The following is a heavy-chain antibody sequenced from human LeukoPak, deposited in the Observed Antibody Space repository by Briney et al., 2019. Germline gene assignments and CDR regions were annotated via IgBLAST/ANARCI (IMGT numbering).Heavy chain of an antibody. CDR2: IYYSGST. CDR3: ARDSGYDLT. CDR1: GGSISSYY. D-gene: IGHD5-12*01. J-gene: IGHJ5*02. V-gene: IGHV4-59*12. Sequence: PSETLSLTCTVSGGSISSYYWSWIRQPPGKGLEWIGYIYYSGSTHYNPSLKSRVTLSVDTSKNQFSLKLSSMTAADTAVYYCARDSGYDLTWGQGTLVTVSS.